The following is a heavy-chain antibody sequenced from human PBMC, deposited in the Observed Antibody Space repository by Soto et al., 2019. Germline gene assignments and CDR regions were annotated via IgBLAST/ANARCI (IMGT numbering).Heavy chain of an antibody. CDR3: ARQIYYSDTGPNFQYYFDS. CDR1: GYSFAGYW. Sequence: HGESLKISCKGSGYSFAGYWITWVRQKPGKGLEWMGRIDPSDSQTYYSPSFRGHVTISATKSITTVFLQWSSLRASDTAMYYCARQIYYSDTGPNFQYYFDSWGQGTPVTVSS. CDR2: IDPSDSQT. J-gene: IGHJ4*02. V-gene: IGHV5-10-1*01. D-gene: IGHD3-22*01.